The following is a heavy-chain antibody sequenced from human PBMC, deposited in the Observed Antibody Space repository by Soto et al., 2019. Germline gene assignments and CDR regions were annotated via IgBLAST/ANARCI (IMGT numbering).Heavy chain of an antibody. CDR1: GFTLSDYY. D-gene: IGHD6-6*01. CDR2: ISSSGSTI. CDR3: ARRCSSSGGRVY. J-gene: IGHJ4*02. Sequence: QVQLVAPGGGLVQPGGSLRLSCAASGFTLSDYYMSSIRQAPGKGLDCVSYISSSGSTIYYANSVKGRFTIPRDNAKNSLYLQMNSLRAEDTAVYYCARRCSSSGGRVYWGQGTLVTVSA. V-gene: IGHV3-11*01.